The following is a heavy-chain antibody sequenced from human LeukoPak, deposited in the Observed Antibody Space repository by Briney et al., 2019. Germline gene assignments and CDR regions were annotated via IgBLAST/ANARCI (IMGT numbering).Heavy chain of an antibody. CDR3: ASRYCSSTSCYMDYYCGMDV. CDR1: GYTFTGHA. Sequence: GASVKVSCRASGYTFTGHALHWVRQTPGEGLEWMAWINCATGKTEYSQNFEARVTVIRDTSTSTVYMELSSLRSEDTAVYYCASRYCSSTSCYMDYYCGMDVWGQGTTVTVSS. J-gene: IGHJ6*02. V-gene: IGHV1-3*01. CDR2: INCATGKT. D-gene: IGHD2-2*02.